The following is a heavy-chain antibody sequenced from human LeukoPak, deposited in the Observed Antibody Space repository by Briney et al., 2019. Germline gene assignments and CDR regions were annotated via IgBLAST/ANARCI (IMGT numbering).Heavy chain of an antibody. V-gene: IGHV4-38-2*02. J-gene: IGHJ3*02. Sequence: SETLSLTCTVSGYSISSDYYWGWVRQPPGKGLEWIGSIYYSGSTYYNPSLKSRVTISVDTSKNQFSLKLSSVTAADTAVYYCARAILRGASITMIVVVITDAFDIWGQGTMVTVSS. CDR3: ARAILRGASITMIVVVITDAFDI. CDR2: IYYSGST. D-gene: IGHD3-22*01. CDR1: GYSISSDYY.